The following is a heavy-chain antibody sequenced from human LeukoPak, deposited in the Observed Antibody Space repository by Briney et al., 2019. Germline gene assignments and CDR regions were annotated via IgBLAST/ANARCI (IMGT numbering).Heavy chain of an antibody. D-gene: IGHD3-10*01. CDR2: ISYDGSNK. J-gene: IGHJ4*02. CDR1: GFTFSSYA. CDR3: ANERGGLDY. V-gene: IGHV3-30-3*02. Sequence: GGSLRLSCAASGFTFSSYAMHWVRQAPGKGLEWVAVISYDGSNKYYADSVKGRFTISRDNSKNTLYLQMNSLRAEDTAVYYCANERGGLDYWGQGTLVTVSS.